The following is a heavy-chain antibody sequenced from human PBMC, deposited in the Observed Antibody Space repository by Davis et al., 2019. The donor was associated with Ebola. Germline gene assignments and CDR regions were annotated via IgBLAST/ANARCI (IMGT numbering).Heavy chain of an antibody. Sequence: GESLKISCAASGFTFSSYAMHWVRQAPGKGLEWVSVIYSGGSTYYADSVKGRFTISRDNSKNTLYLQMNSLRAEDTAVYYCARGYYYDSSDYWGQGTLVTVSS. V-gene: IGHV3-66*01. CDR3: ARGYYYDSSDY. J-gene: IGHJ4*02. CDR2: IYSGGST. CDR1: GFTFSSYA. D-gene: IGHD3-22*01.